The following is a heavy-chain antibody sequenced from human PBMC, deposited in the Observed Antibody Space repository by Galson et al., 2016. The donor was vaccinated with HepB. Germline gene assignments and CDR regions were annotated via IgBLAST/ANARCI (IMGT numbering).Heavy chain of an antibody. CDR2: IHYIGST. D-gene: IGHD5-18*01. CDR1: GGSISSSSYY. CDR3: ARQIQVQQWLFGDYYMDV. J-gene: IGHJ6*03. V-gene: IGHV4-39*01. Sequence: CTVSGGSISSSSYYWGWIRQPPGKALEWIGSIHYIGSTYYNPSLKSRVTISVDTSKNQFSLKLSSVTAADTAVYYCARQIQVQQWLFGDYYMDVWGKGTTVTVSS.